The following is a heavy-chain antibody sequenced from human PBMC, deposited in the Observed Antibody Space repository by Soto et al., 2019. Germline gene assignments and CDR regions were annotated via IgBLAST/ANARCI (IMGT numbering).Heavy chain of an antibody. CDR3: ARGDYQYSIDY. Sequence: SATLSLACTVSGDSMISGDYSWSWIRQPPGKGLEWLGYIYRTGNTHYSPSLKSRVSISQDRSKNQFSLELTSVTAADTAVYYCARGDYQYSIDYWGQGTLVTVSS. CDR1: GDSMISGDYS. CDR2: IYRTGNT. V-gene: IGHV4-30-2*01. D-gene: IGHD2-2*01. J-gene: IGHJ4*02.